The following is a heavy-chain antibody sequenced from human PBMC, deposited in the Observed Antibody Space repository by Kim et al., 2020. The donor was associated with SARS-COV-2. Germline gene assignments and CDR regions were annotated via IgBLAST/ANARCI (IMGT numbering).Heavy chain of an antibody. D-gene: IGHD2-15*01. J-gene: IGHJ4*02. Sequence: SETLSLTCAVYGGSFSGYYWSWIRQPPGKGLEWIGEINHSGSTNYNPSLKSRVTISVDTSKNQFSLKLSSVTAADTAVYYCARTAGKIGYCSGGSCYSLIFDYWGQGTLVTVSS. CDR3: ARTAGKIGYCSGGSCYSLIFDY. CDR1: GGSFSGYY. CDR2: INHSGST. V-gene: IGHV4-34*01.